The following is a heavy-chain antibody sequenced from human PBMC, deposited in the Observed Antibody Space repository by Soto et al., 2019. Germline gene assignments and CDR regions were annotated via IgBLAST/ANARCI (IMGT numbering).Heavy chain of an antibody. V-gene: IGHV1-69*12. CDR1: GGTFSSYA. Sequence: QVQLVQSGAEVKKPGSSVKVSCKASGGTFSSYAISWVRQAPGQGLEWMGGIIPIFGTANYAQKFQGRVTITADESPTPAYMELSSLRSEDTAVYYCARDQSGYDYVNWFYPWGQGTLVTVSS. CDR2: IIPIFGTA. CDR3: ARDQSGYDYVNWFYP. D-gene: IGHD5-12*01. J-gene: IGHJ5*02.